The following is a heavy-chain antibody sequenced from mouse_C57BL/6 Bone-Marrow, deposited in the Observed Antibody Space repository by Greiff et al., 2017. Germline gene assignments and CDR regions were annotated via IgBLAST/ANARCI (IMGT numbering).Heavy chain of an antibody. D-gene: IGHD1-1*01. CDR2: ISNGGGST. V-gene: IGHV5-12*01. Sequence: EVKLMESGGGLVQPGGSLKLSCAASGFTFSDYYMYWVRQTPEKRLEWVAYISNGGGSTYYPDTVKGRFTISRDNAKNTLYLQMSRLKSEDTAMYYCARPGITTVVATPYYYAMDYWGQGTSVTVSS. CDR3: ARPGITTVVATPYYYAMDY. J-gene: IGHJ4*01. CDR1: GFTFSDYY.